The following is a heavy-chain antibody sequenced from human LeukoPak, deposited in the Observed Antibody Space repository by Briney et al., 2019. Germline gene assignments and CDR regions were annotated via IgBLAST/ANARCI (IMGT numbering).Heavy chain of an antibody. J-gene: IGHJ4*02. V-gene: IGHV1-2*06. CDR3: ARVNGVVRGVNDY. Sequence: VKVSCKASGYAFTGYYMHWVRQAPGQGLEWMGRINPNSGGTNYAQKFQGRVTMTRDTSISTAYMELSRLRSDDTAVYYCARVNGVVRGVNDYWGQGTLVTVSS. CDR2: INPNSGGT. D-gene: IGHD3-10*01. CDR1: GYAFTGYY.